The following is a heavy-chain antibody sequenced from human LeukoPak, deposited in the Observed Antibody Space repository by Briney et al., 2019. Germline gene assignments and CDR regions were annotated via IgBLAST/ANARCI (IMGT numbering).Heavy chain of an antibody. V-gene: IGHV3-30*14. J-gene: IGHJ6*04. D-gene: IGHD2-15*01. CDR3: VKAWRCSGGSCPYGMDV. Sequence: GRSLRLSCAASGFTFSSYAMHWVRQAPGKGLEWVAVISYDGSNKYYADSVKGRFTVSRDNSKNTLYLQMSSLRAEDTAVYYCVKAWRCSGGSCPYGMDVWGKGTTVTVSS. CDR1: GFTFSSYA. CDR2: ISYDGSNK.